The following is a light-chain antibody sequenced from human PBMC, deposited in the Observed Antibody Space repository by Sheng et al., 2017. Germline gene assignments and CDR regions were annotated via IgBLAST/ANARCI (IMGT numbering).Light chain of an antibody. J-gene: IGKJ2*01. Sequence: DIQMTQSPSTLSASVGDRVTITCRASQSISNWLAWSQQKPGKAPKLLIYKASSLESGVPSRFSGSGSGTEFTLTISSLQPDDFATYYCQQYNSYSYTFGQGTKLEIK. CDR2: KAS. CDR1: QSISNW. V-gene: IGKV1-5*03. CDR3: QQYNSYSYT.